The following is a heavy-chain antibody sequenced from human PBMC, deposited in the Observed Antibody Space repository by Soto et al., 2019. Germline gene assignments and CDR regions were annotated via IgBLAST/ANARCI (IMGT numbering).Heavy chain of an antibody. CDR3: ARWGIRYYGSGSYFDP. J-gene: IGHJ5*02. CDR1: GGSFSGYY. Sequence: QVQLQQWGAGLLKPSETLSLTCAVYGGSFSGYYWRWIRQPPGKGLEWIGEINHSGSTNYNPSLKSRVTISVDTSKNQFSLKLSSVTAADTAVYYCARWGIRYYGSGSYFDPWGQGTLVTVSS. D-gene: IGHD3-10*01. V-gene: IGHV4-34*01. CDR2: INHSGST.